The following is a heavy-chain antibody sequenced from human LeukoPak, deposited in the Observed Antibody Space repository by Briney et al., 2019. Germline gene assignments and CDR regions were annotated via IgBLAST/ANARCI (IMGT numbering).Heavy chain of an antibody. CDR3: AKLSAAGTDY. D-gene: IGHD6-13*01. J-gene: IGHJ4*02. V-gene: IGHV3-53*01. CDR2: IYNDGGT. Sequence: PGGSLRLSCAASGFTVSSNYMSWVRQGPGKGLEWVALIYNDGGTHYTDSVKGRFTISRDNSKSTLFLQMNSLRAEDTALYYCAKLSAAGTDYWGQGTLVTVSS. CDR1: GFTVSSNY.